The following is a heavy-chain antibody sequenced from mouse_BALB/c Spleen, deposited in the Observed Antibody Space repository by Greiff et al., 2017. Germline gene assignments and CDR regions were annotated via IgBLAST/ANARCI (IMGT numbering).Heavy chain of an antibody. CDR1: GYTFTSYW. Sequence: QVQLQQPGAELVKPGASVKLSCKASGYTFTSYWMHWVKQRPGQGLEWIGEINPSNGRTNYNEKFKSKATLTVDKSSSTAYMQLSSLTSEDYAVYYCERRDGRDDMDYWGQGTTLTVSS. CDR2: INPSNGRT. J-gene: IGHJ2*01. D-gene: IGHD2-12*01. V-gene: IGHV1S81*02. CDR3: ERRDGRDDMDY.